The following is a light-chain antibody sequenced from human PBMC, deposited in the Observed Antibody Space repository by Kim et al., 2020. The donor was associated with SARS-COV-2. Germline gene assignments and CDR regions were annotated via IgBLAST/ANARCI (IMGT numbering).Light chain of an antibody. CDR2: DAY. Sequence: EIVLTQSPATLSLSPGERATLSCRASQGVGYYLAWYQQKPGQGPRHLIYDAYNRATGIPGRFSGSGSGTDFTLTISSLEPEDFAVYYCQHRRSFGPGTKVDIK. V-gene: IGKV3-11*01. J-gene: IGKJ3*01. CDR3: QHRRS. CDR1: QGVGYY.